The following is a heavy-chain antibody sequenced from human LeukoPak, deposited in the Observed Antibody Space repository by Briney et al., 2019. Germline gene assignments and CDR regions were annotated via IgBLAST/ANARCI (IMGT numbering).Heavy chain of an antibody. D-gene: IGHD5/OR15-5a*01. CDR3: VRVQAGSVSWLDP. CDR1: GSAFSDYY. V-gene: IGHV3-11*06. Sequence: TGGSLRLSCAASGSAFSDYYMSWIRQAPGQGLEWVSSISHSSEYIYYGDSAKGRFTISRDNAKNSLYLQMNSLRVEDTAVYFCVRVQAGSVSWLDPWGQGTLVTVSS. CDR2: ISHSSEYI. J-gene: IGHJ5*02.